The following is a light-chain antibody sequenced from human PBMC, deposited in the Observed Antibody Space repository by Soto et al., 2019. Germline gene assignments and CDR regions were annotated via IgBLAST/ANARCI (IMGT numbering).Light chain of an antibody. J-gene: IGLJ3*02. CDR3: CSFGGGNKVL. CDR1: SSDVGGYNF. CDR2: EVS. V-gene: IGLV2-8*01. Sequence: QSALTQPPSASGSPGQSVTISCTGTSSDVGGYNFVSWYQQHPGKVPKPMTYEVSKRPSGVPDRFSGSKSGNTASLTVSGLQAEDEADYYCCSFGGGNKVLFGGGTKLTVL.